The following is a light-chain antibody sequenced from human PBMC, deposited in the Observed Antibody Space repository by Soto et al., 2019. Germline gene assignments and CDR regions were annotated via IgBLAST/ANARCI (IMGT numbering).Light chain of an antibody. CDR3: QHYNNWPLT. CDR1: QSVSSS. J-gene: IGKJ4*01. Sequence: IVFTQSPSTLSLSPGERATLSCRASQSVSSSLAWYQQKPGRSPRLLIYGASTRAIGIPARFSGSGSGTEFTLTISSLQSEDFAVYYCQHYNNWPLTFGGGTKVDI. CDR2: GAS. V-gene: IGKV3-15*01.